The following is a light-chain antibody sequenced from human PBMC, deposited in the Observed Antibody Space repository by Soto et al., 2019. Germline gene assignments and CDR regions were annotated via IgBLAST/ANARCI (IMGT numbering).Light chain of an antibody. CDR2: SIT. V-gene: IGLV7-43*01. Sequence: QAVVTQEPSLTVSPGGTVTLTCASSTGAVTSGDYPNWCQQKPRQAPRSLVQSITNTHSWTPARFSGSLLGGKAALTLSGVQPEDEADYYCLLCSGGVVVFGRGTKLTVL. J-gene: IGLJ2*01. CDR3: LLCSGGVVV. CDR1: TGAVTSGDY.